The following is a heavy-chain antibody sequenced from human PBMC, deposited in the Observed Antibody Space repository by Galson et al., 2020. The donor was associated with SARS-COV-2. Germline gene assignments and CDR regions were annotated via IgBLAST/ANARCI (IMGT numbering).Heavy chain of an antibody. Sequence: QLGESLKFSCAASGFTFSSYGMHWVRQAPGKGLEWVAVIWYDGSNKYYADSVKGRFTISRDNSKNTLYLQMNSLRAEDTAVYYCAKDVYGDYGNWFDPWGQGTLVTVSS. CDR3: AKDVYGDYGNWFDP. D-gene: IGHD4-17*01. J-gene: IGHJ5*02. V-gene: IGHV3-33*06. CDR2: IWYDGSNK. CDR1: GFTFSSYG.